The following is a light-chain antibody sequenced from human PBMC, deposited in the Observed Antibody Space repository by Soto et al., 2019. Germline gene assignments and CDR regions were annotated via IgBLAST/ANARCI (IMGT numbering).Light chain of an antibody. Sequence: DIHMPQSPSTLSASLGDRVSITCRASQSINSWLAWYQQKPGKAPKLLIYDASSLQSGVPSRFSGSESGAEFTLTISGLQPDDFATYYWQQYKNYPFTFGPGTKV. CDR3: QQYKNYPFT. CDR2: DAS. CDR1: QSINSW. J-gene: IGKJ3*01. V-gene: IGKV1-5*01.